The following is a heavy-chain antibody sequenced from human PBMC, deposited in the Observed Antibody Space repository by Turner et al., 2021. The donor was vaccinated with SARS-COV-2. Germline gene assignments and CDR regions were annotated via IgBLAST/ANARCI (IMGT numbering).Heavy chain of an antibody. D-gene: IGHD2-15*01. Sequence: VHLLGSGGGKIQPGGSLRLASPASGFTFSSYAMSWVRQAPGKGLEWVSAISGSGGSTYYADSVKGRFTISRDNSKNTLYLQMNRLRAEDTAVYYCGKEGDSAKDNFDYWGQGTLVTVSS. V-gene: IGHV3-23*01. CDR1: GFTFSSYA. CDR3: GKEGDSAKDNFDY. CDR2: ISGSGGST. J-gene: IGHJ4*02.